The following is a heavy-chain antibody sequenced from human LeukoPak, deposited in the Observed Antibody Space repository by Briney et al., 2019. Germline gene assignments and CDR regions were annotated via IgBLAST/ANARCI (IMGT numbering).Heavy chain of an antibody. CDR3: ARGGCSYGGTFY. J-gene: IGHJ4*02. CDR1: GFTFSSYS. V-gene: IGHV3-21*01. Sequence: GGSLRLSCAASGFTFSSYSMNWVRQAPGKGLEWVSSISSSGSYIYYADSVKGRFTISRDNAKNSLYLQMNSLRAEDTAVYYCARGGCSYGGTFYWGQGTLVTVSS. CDR2: ISSSGSYI. D-gene: IGHD5-18*01.